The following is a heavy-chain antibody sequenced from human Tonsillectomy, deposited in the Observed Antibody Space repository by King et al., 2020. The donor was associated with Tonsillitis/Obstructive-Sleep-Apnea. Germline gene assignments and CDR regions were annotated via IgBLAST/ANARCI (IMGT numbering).Heavy chain of an antibody. J-gene: IGHJ4*02. V-gene: IGHV3-72*01. D-gene: IGHD6-13*01. CDR3: ARGNSNSWYPFDY. CDR1: GFTFSDHY. Sequence: LQLVQSGGGLVPPGGSLRLSCSASGFTFSDHYMDWVRQAPGKGLVCVGRTRNKADSYTTEYAASVKGRFTISRDESRNSLYLQMNSLKTEDTAVYYCARGNSNSWYPFDYWGQGTLVTVSS. CDR2: TRNKADSYTT.